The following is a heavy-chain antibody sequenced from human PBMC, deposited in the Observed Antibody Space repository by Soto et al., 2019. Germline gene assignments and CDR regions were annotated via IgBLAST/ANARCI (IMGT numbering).Heavy chain of an antibody. D-gene: IGHD1-7*01. V-gene: IGHV3-23*01. CDR1: GFTFNTYV. Sequence: PGGSLRLSCAASGFTFNTYVMNWVRQAPGKGLEWVSTISYSADKTHYAGSVKGRFTISRDNSRDTLFLQMNSLRADDAAVYYCARRARTATTNWGAFDVWGQGTMVTVSS. CDR2: ISYSADKT. CDR3: ARRARTATTNWGAFDV. J-gene: IGHJ3*01.